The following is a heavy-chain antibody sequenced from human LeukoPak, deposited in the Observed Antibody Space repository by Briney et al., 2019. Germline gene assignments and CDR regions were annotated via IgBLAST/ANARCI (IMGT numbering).Heavy chain of an antibody. Sequence: PSETLSLTCTVSGGSISSGGYYWSWIRQHPGKGLEWIGYIYYSGSTYYNPSLKSRVTISVDTSKNQFSLKLSSVTAADTAVYYCAREPRPHDAFDIWGQGTMVTVSS. CDR1: GGSISSGGYY. V-gene: IGHV4-31*03. CDR3: AREPRPHDAFDI. J-gene: IGHJ3*02. CDR2: IYYSGST.